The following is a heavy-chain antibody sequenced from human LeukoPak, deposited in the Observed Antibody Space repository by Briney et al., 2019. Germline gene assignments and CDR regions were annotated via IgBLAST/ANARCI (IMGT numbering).Heavy chain of an antibody. CDR2: ISGGGTTI. CDR3: AGGTTNTKGAFDM. CDR1: GFTFSSFE. Sequence: GGSLRLSCAASGFTFSSFEMNWVRQTPGKGLEWVSFISGGGTTIYYADSVKGRFTISRDNAKKSLYLQMNSLRSEDTAVYYCAGGTTNTKGAFDMWGQGTMVTVSS. J-gene: IGHJ3*02. V-gene: IGHV3-48*03. D-gene: IGHD2-8*01.